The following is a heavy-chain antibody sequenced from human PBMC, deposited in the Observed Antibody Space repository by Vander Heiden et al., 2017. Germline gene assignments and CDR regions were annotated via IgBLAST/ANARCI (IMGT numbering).Heavy chain of an antibody. J-gene: IGHJ4*02. Sequence: QVQLVESGGGVVQPGRSLRLSCAASGFTFRGYGMHWVRQAPGKGLEWVAVISYDGSNKYYADSVKGRFTISRDNSKNTLYLQMNSLRAEDTAVYYCAKDAVEMATISYFDYWGQGTLVTVSS. D-gene: IGHD5-12*01. CDR3: AKDAVEMATISYFDY. CDR1: GFTFRGYG. V-gene: IGHV3-30*18. CDR2: ISYDGSNK.